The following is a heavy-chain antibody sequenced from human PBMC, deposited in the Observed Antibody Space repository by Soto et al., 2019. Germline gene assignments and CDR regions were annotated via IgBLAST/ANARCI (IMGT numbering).Heavy chain of an antibody. CDR1: GYTFTNYG. J-gene: IGHJ5*02. V-gene: IGHV1-18*01. D-gene: IGHD3-10*01. CDR2: INVYNGNA. Sequence: ASVKVSCKASGYTFTNYGISWVRQAPGQGLEWMGWINVYNGNAKYAQKVQGRVTMTTDKSTSTAYMELRSLRSDDTAVYYCASDLVGPVGSGSYNLGWFDPWGQGTLVTVSS. CDR3: ASDLVGPVGSGSYNLGWFDP.